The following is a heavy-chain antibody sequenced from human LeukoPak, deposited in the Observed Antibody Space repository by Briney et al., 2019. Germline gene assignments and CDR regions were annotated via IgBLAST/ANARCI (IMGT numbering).Heavy chain of an antibody. CDR3: ARVVGSLGIPMLKVWLDP. CDR2: IRQDGSDK. CDR1: GFMFTNFW. D-gene: IGHD2-15*01. J-gene: IGHJ5*02. V-gene: IGHV3-7*01. Sequence: GGSLRLSCAASGFMFTNFWMNWVRQAPGKGLEWVANIRQDGSDKYYVDSVKGRFTISRDNAKNALYLQMNSLRAEDTAVYYCARVVGSLGIPMLKVWLDPWGQGTLVTVSS.